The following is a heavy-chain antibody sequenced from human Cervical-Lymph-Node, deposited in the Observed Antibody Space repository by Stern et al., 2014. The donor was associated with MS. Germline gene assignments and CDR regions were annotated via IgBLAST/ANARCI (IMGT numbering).Heavy chain of an antibody. CDR1: GYNFTDYW. V-gene: IGHV5-51*01. CDR2: IFPGASDS. J-gene: IGHJ4*02. CDR3: ARPHSPGWSYYFDF. Sequence: VRLGQSGAEVRKPGQSLTISCNIYGYNFTDYWNAWGRQMTGKGLEWMGAIFPGASDSRYSPSSQGHVTISVDTSINTAYLQWSDLRASDTAMYYCARPHSPGWSYYFDFWGQGTLVAVSS. D-gene: IGHD6-19*01.